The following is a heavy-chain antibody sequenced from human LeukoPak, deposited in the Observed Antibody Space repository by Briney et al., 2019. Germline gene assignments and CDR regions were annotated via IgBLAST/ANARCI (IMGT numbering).Heavy chain of an antibody. V-gene: IGHV3-7*01. CDR2: IKQDGSEK. CDR1: GFTFSIYW. D-gene: IGHD1-26*01. J-gene: IGHJ4*02. Sequence: GGPLRLSCAASGFTFSIYWMSWVRQAPGKGLEWVANIKQDGSEKYYVDSVKGRFTISRDNAKNSLYLQMNSLRAEDTAVYYCARAPTYSGSYWLDYWGQGTLVTVSS. CDR3: ARAPTYSGSYWLDY.